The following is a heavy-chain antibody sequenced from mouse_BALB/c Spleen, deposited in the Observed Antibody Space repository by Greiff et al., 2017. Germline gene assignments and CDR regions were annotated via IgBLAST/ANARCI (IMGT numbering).Heavy chain of an antibody. CDR1: GFTFSSYT. CDR3: ARQYGNYGYAMDY. CDR2: ISNGGGST. J-gene: IGHJ4*01. V-gene: IGHV5-12-2*01. Sequence: EVMLVESGGGLVQPGGSLKLSCAASGFTFSSYTMSWVRQTPETRLEWVAYISNGGGSTYYPDTVKGRFTISRDNAKNTLYLQMSSLKSEDTAMYYCARQYGNYGYAMDYWGQGTSVTVSS. D-gene: IGHD2-10*02.